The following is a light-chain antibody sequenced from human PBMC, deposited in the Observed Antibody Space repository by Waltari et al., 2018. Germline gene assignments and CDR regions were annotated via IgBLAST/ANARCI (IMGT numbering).Light chain of an antibody. V-gene: IGKV4-1*01. CDR2: WAS. Sequence: DIVMTQFPEFLAVSLGERATINCKSSQSVLYTSNDKNYLAWYQQKPGQPPKLLIYWASTRQSGVPDRFSGSGSGTDFTLTINSLQAEDVAVYYCQQYYSRRTFGRGTRVEIK. J-gene: IGKJ1*01. CDR1: QSVLYTSNDKNY. CDR3: QQYYSRRT.